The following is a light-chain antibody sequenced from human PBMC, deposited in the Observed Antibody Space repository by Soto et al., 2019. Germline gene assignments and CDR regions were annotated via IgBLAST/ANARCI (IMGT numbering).Light chain of an antibody. Sequence: DIQMTQSPSSLSASVGDRVTITCRASQGISIYVAWYQQKPGKVPQLLIYGASTLQLGVPSRFSDGGSGADFTLTISSLQPEDVATYYCQKYDRAPFTFGPGTKVDVK. J-gene: IGKJ3*01. CDR3: QKYDRAPFT. CDR1: QGISIY. CDR2: GAS. V-gene: IGKV1-27*01.